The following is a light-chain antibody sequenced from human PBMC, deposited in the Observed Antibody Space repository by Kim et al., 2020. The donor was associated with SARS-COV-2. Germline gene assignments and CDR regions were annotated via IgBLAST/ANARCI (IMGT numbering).Light chain of an antibody. V-gene: IGLV3-1*01. J-gene: IGLJ1*01. Sequence: SYELTQPPSVSVSPGQTATITCSGDRLGDKYACWYQQKPGQSPVLVIYQNNKRPSGIPERFSGSNSGNTATLTISGTQAMDEADYYCQTWDSSTYVFRTG. CDR3: QTWDSSTYV. CDR1: RLGDKY. CDR2: QNN.